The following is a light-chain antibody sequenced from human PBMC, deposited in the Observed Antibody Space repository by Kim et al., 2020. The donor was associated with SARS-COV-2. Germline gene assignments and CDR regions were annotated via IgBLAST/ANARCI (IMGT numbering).Light chain of an antibody. V-gene: IGKV3-15*01. CDR1: QSVSSN. CDR3: QQYNNWPPWT. Sequence: PGERAALSCRASQSVSSNLAWYQQKPGQAPRLLIYGASTRATGIPARFSGSGSGTEFTLTISSLQSEDFAVYYCQQYNNWPPWTFGQGTKVDIK. CDR2: GAS. J-gene: IGKJ1*01.